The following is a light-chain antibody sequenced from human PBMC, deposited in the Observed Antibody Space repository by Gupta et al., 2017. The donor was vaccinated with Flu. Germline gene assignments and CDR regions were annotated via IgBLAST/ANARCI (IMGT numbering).Light chain of an antibody. CDR3: QQYSNWPPV. CDR2: GAS. CDR1: QSVSKY. V-gene: IGKV3-15*01. J-gene: IGKJ2*01. Sequence: EIVMTQSPATLSVSPGERATLSCRASQSVSKYLAWYQQKPGQAPRLLISGASTRATGIPARFRGSGSGTEFTLTISSLQSEDFAVYYCQQYSNWPPVFGQGTKLEIK.